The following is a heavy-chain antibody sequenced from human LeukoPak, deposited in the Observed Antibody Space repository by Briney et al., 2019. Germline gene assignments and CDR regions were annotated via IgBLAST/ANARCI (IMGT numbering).Heavy chain of an antibody. CDR1: GFSFSSHT. CDR3: ARDSGGGGDDY. CDR2: ISGSGGSA. Sequence: SGGSLRLSCAGSGFSFSSHTMNWVGQAPGKGLQWVSAISGSGGSAYYADSVQGRFTISRDNSKDTLYLQMNSLRAEDTAVYYCARDSGGGGDDYWGQGALVTVSS. J-gene: IGHJ4*02. V-gene: IGHV3-23*01. D-gene: IGHD2-21*02.